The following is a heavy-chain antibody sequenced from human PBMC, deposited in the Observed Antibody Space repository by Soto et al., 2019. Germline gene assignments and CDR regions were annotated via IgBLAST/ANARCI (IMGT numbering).Heavy chain of an antibody. V-gene: IGHV4-39*01. CDR1: GGSISSSSYY. CDR3: ARHESSTVDHGFDI. Sequence: PSETLSLTCTVSGGSISSSSYYWCWIRQPPGKGLEWIGSIYYSGSTYYNPSLKSRVTISVDTSKNQFSLKLSSVAAADTAVYYCARHESSTVDHGFDIWGQGTMVTVSS. CDR2: IYYSGST. J-gene: IGHJ3*02. D-gene: IGHD4-17*01.